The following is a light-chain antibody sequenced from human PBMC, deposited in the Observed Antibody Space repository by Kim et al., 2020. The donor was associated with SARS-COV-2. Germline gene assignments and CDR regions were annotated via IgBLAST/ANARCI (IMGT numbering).Light chain of an antibody. Sequence: QSALTQPASVSGSPGQSITISCTGSSSDVWSCKVVLWYQHHPGKAPKLIIYDATKRPSGVPYRFSASKSGNTASLTISGLQSEDEATYYCCSYAPRGPCGWVFGGGTQLTVL. J-gene: IGLJ3*02. CDR3: CSYAPRGPCGWV. CDR2: DAT. CDR1: SSDVWSCKV. V-gene: IGLV2-23*01.